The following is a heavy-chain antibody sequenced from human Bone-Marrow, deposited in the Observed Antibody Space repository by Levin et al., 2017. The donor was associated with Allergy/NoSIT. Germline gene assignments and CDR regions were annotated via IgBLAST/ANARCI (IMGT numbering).Heavy chain of an antibody. CDR1: GDSISGGGYY. CDR3: ARFNGYDFDY. CDR2: IYYSGNT. V-gene: IGHV4-31*03. J-gene: IGHJ4*02. Sequence: SETLSLTCTVSGDSISGGGYYWSWIRQHPGKGLEWIGYIYYSGNTYYNPSLKSRVIISVVTSKNQLSLKLTSVTVADTAVYYCARFNGYDFDYWGQGTLVTVSS. D-gene: IGHD5-12*01.